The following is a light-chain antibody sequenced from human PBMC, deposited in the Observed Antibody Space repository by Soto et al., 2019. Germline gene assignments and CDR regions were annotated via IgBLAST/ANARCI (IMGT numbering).Light chain of an antibody. Sequence: QSVLTQPASVSGSPGQSITISCTGTSSDVGGYNYVSWYQQHPGQVPKLTIYEVTNRPSGVSSRFSGSKSGNTASLTISGLQAEDEADYYCSSYTNSDTWVFGGGTKLNVL. CDR2: EVT. CDR3: SSYTNSDTWV. CDR1: SSDVGGYNY. V-gene: IGLV2-14*01. J-gene: IGLJ3*02.